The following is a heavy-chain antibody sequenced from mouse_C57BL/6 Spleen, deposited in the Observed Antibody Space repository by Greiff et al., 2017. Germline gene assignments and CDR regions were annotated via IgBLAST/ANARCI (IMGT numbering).Heavy chain of an antibody. CDR3: AMGDDYGSSYPDY. V-gene: IGHV5-4*03. CDR1: GFTFSSYA. J-gene: IGHJ2*01. CDR2: ISDGGSYT. Sequence: EVMLVESGGGLVKPGGSLKLSCAASGFTFSSYAMSWVRQPPEKGLEWVATISDGGSYTYYPDNVKGRFTISRDNAKNNLYLQMSHLKSKETATHYGAMGDDYGSSYPDYWGQGTTLTVSS. D-gene: IGHD1-1*01.